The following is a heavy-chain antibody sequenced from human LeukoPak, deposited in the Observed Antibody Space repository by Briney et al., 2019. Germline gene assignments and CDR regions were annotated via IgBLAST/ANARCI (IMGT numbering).Heavy chain of an antibody. V-gene: IGHV3-21*01. CDR2: ISSSSSSYI. D-gene: IGHD3-22*01. J-gene: IGHJ4*02. CDR3: ARDSESSGQY. Sequence: GGSLRLSCAASGFTFSSYSMNWVRQAPGKGLDWVSSISSSSSSYIYYADSVKGRFTISRDNAKNSLYLQMNSLRAEDTAVYYCARDSESSGQYWGQGTLVTVSS. CDR1: GFTFSSYS.